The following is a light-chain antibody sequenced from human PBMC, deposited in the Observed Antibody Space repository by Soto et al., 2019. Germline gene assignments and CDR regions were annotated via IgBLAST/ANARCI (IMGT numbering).Light chain of an antibody. CDR3: QQSGSSPWT. CDR2: GAS. CDR1: QSVSSYY. J-gene: IGKJ1*01. Sequence: EIVLTQSPGTLSLSAGDRATLSCRASQSVSSYYLAWYQQKPGQTPRLLIYGASSRATGIPDRFSGSGSGTDFTLTISRLEPEDFAVYYCQQSGSSPWTFGQGTKVEIK. V-gene: IGKV3-20*01.